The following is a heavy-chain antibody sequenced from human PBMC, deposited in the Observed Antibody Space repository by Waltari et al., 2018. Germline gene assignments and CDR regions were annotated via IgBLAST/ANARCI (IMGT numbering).Heavy chain of an antibody. V-gene: IGHV4-34*01. CDR2: INHSGST. CDR3: AGEFREFLNWFDP. Sequence: QVQLQQWGAGLLKPSETLSLTCAVYGGSFSGYYWSWFRQPPGKGLEWIGEINHSGSTNYNPSLKSRVTISVDTSKNQFSLKLSSVTAADTAVYYCAGEFREFLNWFDPWGQGTLVTVSS. CDR1: GGSFSGYY. J-gene: IGHJ5*02. D-gene: IGHD3-10*01.